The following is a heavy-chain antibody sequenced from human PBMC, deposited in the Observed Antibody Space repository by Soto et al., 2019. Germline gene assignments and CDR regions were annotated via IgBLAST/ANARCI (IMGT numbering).Heavy chain of an antibody. J-gene: IGHJ6*02. CDR3: ARGHRRGYSGSYYYYYGMDV. CDR2: IIPILGIA. CDR1: GGTFSSYA. V-gene: IGHV1-69*10. D-gene: IGHD1-26*01. Sequence: ASVKVSCKASGGTFSSYAISWVRQAPGQGLEWMGGIIPILGIANYAQKFQGRVTITADKSTSTACMELSSLRSEDTAVYYCARGHRRGYSGSYYYYYGMDVWGQGTTVTVSS.